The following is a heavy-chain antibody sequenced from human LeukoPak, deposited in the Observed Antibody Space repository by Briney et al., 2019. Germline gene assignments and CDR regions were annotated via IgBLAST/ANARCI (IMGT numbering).Heavy chain of an antibody. D-gene: IGHD6-19*01. CDR1: GGSFSGYY. J-gene: IGHJ4*02. CDR2: INHSGST. CDR3: ARDRGSSGCIDY. V-gene: IGHV4-34*01. Sequence: SETLSLTCAVYGGSFSGYYWSWIRQPPGKGLEWIGEINHSGSTNYNPSLKSRVTISVDTSKNQFSLKLSSVTAADTAVYYCARDRGSSGCIDYWGQGTLVTVSS.